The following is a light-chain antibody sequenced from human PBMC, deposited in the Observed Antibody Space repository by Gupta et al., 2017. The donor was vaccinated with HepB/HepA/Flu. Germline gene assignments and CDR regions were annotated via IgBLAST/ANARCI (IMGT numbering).Light chain of an antibody. V-gene: IGLV2-14*03. CDR2: SVS. CDR1: SSDIGGFDA. Sequence: QSALTHPASVSGFAGQSITISCTGSSSDIGGFDAVSWYKHYPGKAPELLLYSVSNRPSGVYYRFSGSKSGNTASLTISGLQPEDEAYYYCSSFRTGLTLVVFGGGTKLTVL. J-gene: IGLJ3*02. CDR3: SSFRTGLTLVV.